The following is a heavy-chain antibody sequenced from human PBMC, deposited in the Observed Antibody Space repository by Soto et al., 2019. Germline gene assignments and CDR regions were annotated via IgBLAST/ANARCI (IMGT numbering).Heavy chain of an antibody. CDR1: GGTFSSYA. V-gene: IGHV1-69*01. CDR2: IIPISDTT. J-gene: IGHJ6*02. CDR3: ARSQGSSTSLEIYYYYYYGMDV. Sequence: QVQLVQSGAEVKKPGSSVKVSCKASGGTFSSYAISWVRQAPGQGLEWRGGIIPISDTTNYAQKFQGRVKITADESTSTAYMELSSLRSEDTAVYYCARSQGSSTSLEIYYYYYYGMDVWGQGTTVNVSS. D-gene: IGHD2-2*01.